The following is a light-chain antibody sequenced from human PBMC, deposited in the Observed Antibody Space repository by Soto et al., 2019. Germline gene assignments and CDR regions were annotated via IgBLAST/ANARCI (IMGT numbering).Light chain of an antibody. CDR1: QGITNY. Sequence: DIQMTQSPSSLSASIGDRVTITCRASQGITNYLAWYQQKPGKVPKLLIYAASTLHSGVPSRFSGSGSGTDFTLTISSLQPEDVATYYYQKYNSAPFTFGPGTKVDIK. CDR2: AAS. V-gene: IGKV1-27*01. CDR3: QKYNSAPFT. J-gene: IGKJ3*01.